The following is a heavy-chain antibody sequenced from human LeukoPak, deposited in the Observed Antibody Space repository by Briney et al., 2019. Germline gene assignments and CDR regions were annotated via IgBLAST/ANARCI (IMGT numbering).Heavy chain of an antibody. V-gene: IGHV1-69*05. D-gene: IGHD1-1*01. Sequence: SVKVSCKASGGTFSSYAISWVRQAPGQGLEWMGGIIPIFGTANYAQKFQGRVTITTDESTSTAYMELSSLRSEDTAVYYCARGHSVQLERRDMYCFDYWGQGTLVTVSS. CDR3: ARGHSVQLERRDMYCFDY. CDR1: GGTFSSYA. CDR2: IIPIFGTA. J-gene: IGHJ4*02.